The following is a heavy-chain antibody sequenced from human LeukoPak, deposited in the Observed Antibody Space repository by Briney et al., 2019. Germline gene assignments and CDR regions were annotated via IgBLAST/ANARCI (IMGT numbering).Heavy chain of an antibody. CDR1: GGSISSGGYS. CDR3: ARLWVGGARLMVRGAPYYYYGMDV. Sequence: SETLSLTCAVSGGSISSGGYSWSWIRQPPGKGLEWIGYIYYSGSTNYNPSLKSRVTISVDTSKNQFSLKLSSVTAADTAVYYCARLWVGGARLMVRGAPYYYYGMDVWGQGTTVTVSS. CDR2: IYYSGST. J-gene: IGHJ6*02. D-gene: IGHD3-10*01. V-gene: IGHV4-61*08.